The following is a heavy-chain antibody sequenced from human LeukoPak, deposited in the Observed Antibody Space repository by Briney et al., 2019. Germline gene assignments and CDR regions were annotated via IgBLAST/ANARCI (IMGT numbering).Heavy chain of an antibody. CDR3: AKDRLGTLDAFDI. CDR1: GFTFSSYG. Sequence: GGSLRLSCAASGFTFSSYGTHWVRQAPGKGLEWMAVISYDGNNKYYADSVKGRFTISRDNSKNTLYLQIDSLRAEDTAVYYCAKDRLGTLDAFDIWGQGTMVTVSS. D-gene: IGHD3-9*01. J-gene: IGHJ3*02. V-gene: IGHV3-30*18. CDR2: ISYDGNNK.